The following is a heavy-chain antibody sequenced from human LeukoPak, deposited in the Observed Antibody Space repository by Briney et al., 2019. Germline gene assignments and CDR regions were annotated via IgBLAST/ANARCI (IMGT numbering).Heavy chain of an antibody. D-gene: IGHD6-6*01. J-gene: IGHJ4*02. Sequence: GGSLRLSCAASGFTFSGFGMHWVRQAPGKGLEWVAYIHTDQTIQYYADSVKGRFTISRDNSKNTLYLQMNSLRAEDTAVYYCATSPGLGYSSSLTGVDYWGQGTLVTVSS. CDR3: ATSPGLGYSSSLTGVDY. CDR2: IHTDQTIQ. V-gene: IGHV3-30*02. CDR1: GFTFSGFG.